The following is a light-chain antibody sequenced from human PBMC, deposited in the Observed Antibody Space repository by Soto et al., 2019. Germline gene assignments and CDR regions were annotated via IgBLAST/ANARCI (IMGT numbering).Light chain of an antibody. CDR3: QTWGTGIQV. J-gene: IGLJ2*01. Sequence: QSVLTQSPSASASLGASVKLTCTLSSGHSNYAIAWHQQQPEKGPRYLMKLNSDGRHSKGDGIPDRFSGSTSGAERYLTISSLQSEDEADYYCQTWGTGIQVFGGGTKLPVL. V-gene: IGLV4-69*01. CDR1: SGHSNYA. CDR2: LNSDGRH.